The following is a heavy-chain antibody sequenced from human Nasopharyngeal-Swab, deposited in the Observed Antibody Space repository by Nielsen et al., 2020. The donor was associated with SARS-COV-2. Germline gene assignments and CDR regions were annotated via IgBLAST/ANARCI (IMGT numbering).Heavy chain of an antibody. CDR1: GGSFSSGSYY. Sequence: SETLSLTCTVSGGSFSSGSYYWSWIRQPAGKGLEWIGRIYTSGSTNYNPSLKSRVTISVDTSKNQFSLKLSSVTAADTAVYYCARVGYYDSSGYPGAFDIWGQGTMVTVSS. CDR2: IYTSGST. J-gene: IGHJ3*02. V-gene: IGHV4-61*02. D-gene: IGHD3-22*01. CDR3: ARVGYYDSSGYPGAFDI.